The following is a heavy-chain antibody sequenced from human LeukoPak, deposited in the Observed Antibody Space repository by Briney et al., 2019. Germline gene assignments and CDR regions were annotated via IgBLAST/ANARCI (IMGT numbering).Heavy chain of an antibody. J-gene: IGHJ4*02. Sequence: SETLSLTCTVSGGSMRPNYWSWLRQPPGKGLEWIGEINHSGSTNYNPSLKSRVTISVDTSKNQFSLKLSSVTAAGTAVYYCASGQGPADYWGQGTLVTVSS. CDR3: ASGQGPADY. CDR1: GGSMRPNY. V-gene: IGHV4-34*01. CDR2: INHSGST.